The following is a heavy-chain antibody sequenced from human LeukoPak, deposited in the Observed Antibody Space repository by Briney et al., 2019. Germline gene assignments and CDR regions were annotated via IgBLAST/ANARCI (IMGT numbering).Heavy chain of an antibody. CDR3: AKCILTGYYKGYMDV. D-gene: IGHD3-9*01. Sequence: GGSLRLSCAASGFTFTSDGLSWVRQAPGKGLEWVSAISGGGGSTDYADSVKGRFTISRDNSKNTLYLQMNSLRAEDTAVYYCAKCILTGYYKGYMDVWGKGTTVTISS. CDR1: GFTFTSDG. V-gene: IGHV3-23*01. J-gene: IGHJ6*03. CDR2: ISGGGGST.